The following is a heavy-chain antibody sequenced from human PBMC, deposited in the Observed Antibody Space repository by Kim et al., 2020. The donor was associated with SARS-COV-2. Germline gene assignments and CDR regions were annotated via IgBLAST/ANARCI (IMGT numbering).Heavy chain of an antibody. J-gene: IGHJ4*02. CDR2: IRSTVHGGAT. D-gene: IGHD3-10*01. CDR3: SRGLYDY. V-gene: IGHV3-49*03. Sequence: SLRLSCATSGFTFREYDMSWFRQAPGKGLEWVGFIRSTVHGGATEYAASVKGKLTISRDDSRSIAYLQMNSLQTEDTAVYYCSRGLYDYWGQGTLVTVSS. CDR1: GFTFREYD.